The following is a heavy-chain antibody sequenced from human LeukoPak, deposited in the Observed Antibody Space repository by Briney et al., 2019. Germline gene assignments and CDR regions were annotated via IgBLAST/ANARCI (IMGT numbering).Heavy chain of an antibody. D-gene: IGHD2-2*01. CDR3: ARGGASSRPFHY. Sequence: KPSETLSLTCTVSGGSMSTYFWSWIRQPPGKGPEWIGFISYSGTTNYNPSLKSRVTISVDTSKNQFSLKVNSMTAADTAVYYCARGGASSRPFHYWGQETRVTVPS. V-gene: IGHV4-59*01. CDR1: GGSMSTYF. J-gene: IGHJ4*02. CDR2: ISYSGTT.